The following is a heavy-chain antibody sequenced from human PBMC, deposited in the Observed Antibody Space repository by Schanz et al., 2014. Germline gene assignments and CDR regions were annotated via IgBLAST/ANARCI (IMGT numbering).Heavy chain of an antibody. J-gene: IGHJ6*02. Sequence: EVQLLESGGGLVQPGGSLRLSCAASGFTFSSYAMSWVRQAPGKGLEWVSALSGSGGSTYYADTVKGRFTMSRDNSENTLYLQMNSLRAEDTAVYYCAKARRKSNCSGGRCFHYSYYGMDVWGQGTTVTVSS. D-gene: IGHD2-15*01. V-gene: IGHV3-23*01. CDR3: AKARRKSNCSGGRCFHYSYYGMDV. CDR2: LSGSGGST. CDR1: GFTFSSYA.